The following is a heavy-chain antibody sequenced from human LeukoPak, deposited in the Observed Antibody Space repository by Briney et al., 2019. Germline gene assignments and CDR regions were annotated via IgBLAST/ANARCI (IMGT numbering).Heavy chain of an antibody. J-gene: IGHJ6*02. CDR3: ARNNGMDV. CDR2: VNRDGSET. CDR1: GFALSSHW. Sequence: GGSLRLSCAASGFALSSHWMTWVRQVPGRGPEWVANVNRDGSETYYLDSVKGRFTISKDNAENSLYLQMNSLRAEDAALYHCARNNGMDVWGQGTTVIVSS. V-gene: IGHV3-7*03.